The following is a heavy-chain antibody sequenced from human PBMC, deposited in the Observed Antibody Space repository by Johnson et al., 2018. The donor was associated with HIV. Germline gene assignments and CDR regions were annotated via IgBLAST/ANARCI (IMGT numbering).Heavy chain of an antibody. CDR2: ITGSGGST. Sequence: VQVVESGGGLVQPGGSLRLSCAASGFTFSSYAMSWVRQAPGKGLEWVSSITGSGGSTYYADSVKGRFTISRDNSKNTLYLQMNSLGAEDTAVYYCAKDRSSGWYPAFDIWGQGTMVTVSS. J-gene: IGHJ3*02. CDR1: GFTFSSYA. V-gene: IGHV3-23*04. D-gene: IGHD6-19*01. CDR3: AKDRSSGWYPAFDI.